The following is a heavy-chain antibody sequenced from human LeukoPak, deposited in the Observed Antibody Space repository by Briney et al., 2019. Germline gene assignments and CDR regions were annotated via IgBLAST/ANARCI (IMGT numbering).Heavy chain of an antibody. D-gene: IGHD2-2*01. CDR1: GGSISSYY. CDR3: ARNVPATAPVSPHFDY. J-gene: IGHJ4*02. V-gene: IGHV4-59*01. Sequence: PSETLSLTCTVSGGSISSYYWSWIRQPPGKGLEWIGYIYYSGSTNYNPSLKSRVTISVDTSKNQFSLKLSSVTAADTAVYYCARNVPATAPVSPHFDYWGQGTLVTVSS. CDR2: IYYSGST.